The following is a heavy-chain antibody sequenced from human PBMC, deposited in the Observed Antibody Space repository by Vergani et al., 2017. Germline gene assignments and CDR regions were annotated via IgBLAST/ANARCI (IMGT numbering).Heavy chain of an antibody. V-gene: IGHV4-59*01. CDR2: IYYSGST. J-gene: IGHJ2*01. D-gene: IGHD1-26*01. CDR3: ARFRGGSSSSAWYFDL. Sequence: QVQLQESGPGLVKPSETLSRTCTVSGGSISSYYWSWIRQPPGKGLEWIGYIYYSGSTNYNPSLKSRVTISVDTSKNQFSLKLSSVTAADTAVYYCARFRGGSSSSAWYFDLWGRGTLVTVSS. CDR1: GGSISSYY.